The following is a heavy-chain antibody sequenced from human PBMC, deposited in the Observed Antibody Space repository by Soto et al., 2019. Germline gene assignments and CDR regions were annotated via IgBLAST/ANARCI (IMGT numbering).Heavy chain of an antibody. V-gene: IGHV1-3*01. CDR2: INAGNGNT. CDR3: ARSIVVVTAADY. CDR1: GYTFTSYA. Sequence: QVQLVQSGAEMKKPGASVKVSCKASGYTFTSYAMHWVRQAPVQRLEWMGWINAGNGNTKYSQKFQGRVTITRDTSASTAYMELSSLRSEDTAVYYCARSIVVVTAADYWGQGTLVTVSS. D-gene: IGHD2-21*02. J-gene: IGHJ4*02.